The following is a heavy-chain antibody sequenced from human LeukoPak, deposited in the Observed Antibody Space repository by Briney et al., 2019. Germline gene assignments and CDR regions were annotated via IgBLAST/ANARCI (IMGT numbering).Heavy chain of an antibody. CDR3: ARQSPPTYSMDV. CDR1: GGSISSYY. V-gene: IGHV4-59*08. J-gene: IGHJ6*02. Sequence: SETLSLTCTVSGGSISSYYWSWIRQPPGKGLEWIGYIYYSGSTNYNPSLKSRVTISVDTSKNQFSLKLSSVTAADTAVYYCARQSPPTYSMDVWGQGTTVTVSS. CDR2: IYYSGST.